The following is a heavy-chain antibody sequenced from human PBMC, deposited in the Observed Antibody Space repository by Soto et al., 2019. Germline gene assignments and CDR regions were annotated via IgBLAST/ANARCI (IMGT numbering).Heavy chain of an antibody. Sequence: GGSLRLSCAASGFTFSSYSMNWVRQAPGKGLEWVSYISSSSSTIYYADSVKDRFTISRDNAKNSLYLQMNSLRDEDTAVYYCARVTKGGYYDSSGYHYPFDYWGQGTLVTVSS. CDR3: ARVTKGGYYDSSGYHYPFDY. CDR2: ISSSSSTI. V-gene: IGHV3-48*02. J-gene: IGHJ4*02. D-gene: IGHD3-22*01. CDR1: GFTFSSYS.